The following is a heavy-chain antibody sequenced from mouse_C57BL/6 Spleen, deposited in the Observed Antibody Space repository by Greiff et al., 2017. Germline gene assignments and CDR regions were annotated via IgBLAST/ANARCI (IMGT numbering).Heavy chain of an antibody. J-gene: IGHJ4*01. CDR3: ARQTGEYYYAMDD. V-gene: IGHV1-64*01. D-gene: IGHD4-1*01. CDR2: IHPNSGST. CDR1: GYTFTSYW. Sequence: QVQLQQPGAELVKPGASVKLSCKASGYTFTSYWMHWVKQRPGQGLEWIGMIHPNSGSTNYNEKFKSKATLTVDKSSSTAYMQLSSLTSEDSAVYYCARQTGEYYYAMDDWGQGTSVTVSS.